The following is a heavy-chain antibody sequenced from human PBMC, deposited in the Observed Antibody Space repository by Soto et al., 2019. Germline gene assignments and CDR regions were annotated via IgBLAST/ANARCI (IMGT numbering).Heavy chain of an antibody. CDR3: ATEIGHGANTASPMDV. D-gene: IGHD2-2*01. V-gene: IGHV4-38-2*02. CDR1: GYSISSGYY. J-gene: IGHJ6*02. CDR2: IYHSGST. Sequence: SETLSLTCAVSGYSISSGYYWGWIRQPPGKGLEWIGSIYHSGSTYYNPSLKSRVTISVDTSKNQFSLKLSSVTAADTAVYYCATEIGHGANTASPMDVWGQGTTVTSP.